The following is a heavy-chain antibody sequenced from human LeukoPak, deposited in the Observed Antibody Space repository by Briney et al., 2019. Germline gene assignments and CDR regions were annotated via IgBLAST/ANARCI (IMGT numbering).Heavy chain of an antibody. CDR1: GYSFSTFD. CDR2: MNPNSGNT. J-gene: IGHJ4*02. D-gene: IGHD2-15*01. Sequence: GASVTVSCKASGYSFSTFDINWVRQAPGQGPEWMGWMNPNSGNTGYAQKFQGRVTLTRSTSMTTAYMELSSLRSEDTAVYYCARQSLDGGSCYDYWGQGTPVTISS. V-gene: IGHV1-8*01. CDR3: ARQSLDGGSCYDY.